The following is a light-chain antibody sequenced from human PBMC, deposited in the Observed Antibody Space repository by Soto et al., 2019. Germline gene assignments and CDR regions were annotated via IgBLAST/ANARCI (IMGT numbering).Light chain of an antibody. Sequence: DIQMTQSPSSVSASIGDTVTITCRASQDISTLLAWYQQKPGKAPKLLIYGASTLESGGPSRFSGRGSGTDFTLTISSLQPEDFATYFCQQAASFPLTFGGGTKVEIK. CDR2: GAS. V-gene: IGKV1D-12*01. CDR3: QQAASFPLT. J-gene: IGKJ4*01. CDR1: QDISTL.